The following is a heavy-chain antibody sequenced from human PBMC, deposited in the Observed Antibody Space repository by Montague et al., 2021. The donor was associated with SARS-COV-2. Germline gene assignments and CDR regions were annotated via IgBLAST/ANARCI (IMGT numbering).Heavy chain of an antibody. J-gene: IGHJ4*02. Sequence: PALVKPTQTLTLTCTFSGFSLSTSGTCVSWICQPPGKALEWLALIDWDDDKYYSTSLKTRLTISKDTSKNQVVLTMTNMDPVDIATYYCARIRDYDILTGSYSGFDYWGQGTLVTVSS. V-gene: IGHV2-70*01. CDR3: ARIRDYDILTGSYSGFDY. CDR1: GFSLSTSGTC. CDR2: IDWDDDK. D-gene: IGHD3-9*01.